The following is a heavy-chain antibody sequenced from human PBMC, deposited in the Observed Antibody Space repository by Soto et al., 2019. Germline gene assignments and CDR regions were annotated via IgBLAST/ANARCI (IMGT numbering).Heavy chain of an antibody. Sequence: SETLSLTCAVAGGSISSGGYSWSWIRQPPGKGLEWIGYIYDSGSTSYNPSLKSRVTISVDRSKNQFSLRLSSVTAADTAVYFCARETTARFDSWGQGILVTVSS. CDR2: IYDSGST. J-gene: IGHJ5*01. CDR1: GGSISSGGYS. V-gene: IGHV4-30-2*01. D-gene: IGHD1-1*01. CDR3: ARETTARFDS.